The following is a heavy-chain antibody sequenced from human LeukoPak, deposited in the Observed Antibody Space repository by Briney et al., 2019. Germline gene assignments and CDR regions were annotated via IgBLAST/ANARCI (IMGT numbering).Heavy chain of an antibody. CDR3: ARTRQRGYYDSSGYYFDY. V-gene: IGHV3-74*01. J-gene: IGHJ4*02. CDR2: INSGGSST. Sequence: GGSLRLSCAASGFTFSSYWMHWVRQAPGKGLVWVSRINSGGSSTSYADSVKGRFTISRDNAKNTLYLQMNSLRAEDTAVYYCARTRQRGYYDSSGYYFDYWGQGTLVTVSS. D-gene: IGHD3-22*01. CDR1: GFTFSSYW.